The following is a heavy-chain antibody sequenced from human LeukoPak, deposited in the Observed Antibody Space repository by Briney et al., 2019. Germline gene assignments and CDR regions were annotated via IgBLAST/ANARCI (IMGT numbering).Heavy chain of an antibody. Sequence: PGGPLRLSCAVSGFTFSSYAMSWVRQAPGKGLEWVSAISGSGGSTYYADSVKGRFTISRDNSKNTLYLQMNSLRAEDTAVYYCAKAPTRSEGFDYWGQGTLVTVSS. J-gene: IGHJ4*02. CDR1: GFTFSSYA. V-gene: IGHV3-23*01. CDR3: AKAPTRSEGFDY. CDR2: ISGSGGST.